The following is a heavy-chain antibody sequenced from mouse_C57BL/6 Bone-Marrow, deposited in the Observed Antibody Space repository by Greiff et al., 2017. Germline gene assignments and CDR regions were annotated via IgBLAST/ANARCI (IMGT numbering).Heavy chain of an antibody. V-gene: IGHV1-64*01. CDR1: GYTFTSYW. CDR3: ARQLRRRFYWYFDV. D-gene: IGHD3-2*02. J-gene: IGHJ1*03. CDR2: IHPNSGST. Sequence: QVQLKQPGAELVKPGASVKLSCKASGYTFTSYWMNWVKQRPGQGLEWIGMIHPNSGSTNYNEKFKSKATLTVDTSSSTAYMQLSSLTSEDSAVYYCARQLRRRFYWYFDVWGTGTTVTVSS.